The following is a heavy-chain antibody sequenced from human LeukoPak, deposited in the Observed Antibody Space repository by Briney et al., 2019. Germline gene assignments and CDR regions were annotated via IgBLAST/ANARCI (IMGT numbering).Heavy chain of an antibody. CDR3: ARVDGGRSGIYYFDF. CDR2: IYYSGSA. Sequence: PSETLSLTCYVSGGSIDTHYWTWIRQSPGRGLEWIGLIYYSGSAIYNPFLKSRVTISEDKSKNQIYLTMTSVTAADTAVYYCARVDGGRSGIYYFDFWGQGTLVIVSS. J-gene: IGHJ4*02. D-gene: IGHD4-23*01. V-gene: IGHV4-59*11. CDR1: GGSIDTHY.